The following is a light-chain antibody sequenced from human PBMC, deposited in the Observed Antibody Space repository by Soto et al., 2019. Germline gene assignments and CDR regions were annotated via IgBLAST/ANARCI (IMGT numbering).Light chain of an antibody. CDR1: SSDVGSRNL. Sequence: HSALTQPASVSGSPGQSITISCTGTSSDVGSRNLVSWYQQYPGKAPKLIIFEASKRPSGVSNRFSGSKSGSTASLTISGLQAEDEADYYCCSHAGSSNYVFGTGTKVTVL. CDR2: EAS. J-gene: IGLJ1*01. CDR3: CSHAGSSNYV. V-gene: IGLV2-23*01.